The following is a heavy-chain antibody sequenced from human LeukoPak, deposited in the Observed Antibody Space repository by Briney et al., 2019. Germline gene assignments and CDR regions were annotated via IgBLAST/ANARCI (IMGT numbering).Heavy chain of an antibody. Sequence: ASVKVSCKASGYTFTGYYMHWVRQATGQGLEWMGWMNPNSGNTGYAQKFQGRVTMTRNTSISTAYMELSSLRSEDTAVYYCARESGSGGDYWGKGTTVTVSS. D-gene: IGHD2-21*02. CDR3: ARESGSGGDY. CDR2: MNPNSGNT. CDR1: GYTFTGYY. J-gene: IGHJ6*04. V-gene: IGHV1-8*02.